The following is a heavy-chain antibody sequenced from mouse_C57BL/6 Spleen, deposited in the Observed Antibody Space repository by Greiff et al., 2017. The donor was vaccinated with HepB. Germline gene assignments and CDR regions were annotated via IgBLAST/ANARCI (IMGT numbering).Heavy chain of an antibody. CDR2: INPSTGGT. Sequence: EVQLQQSGPELVKPGASVKISCKASGYSFTGYYMNWVKQSPEKSLEWIGEINPSTGGTTYNQKFKAKATLTVDKSSSTAYMQLKSLTSEDSAVYYCARHYSNPYWYFDVWGTGTTVTVSS. V-gene: IGHV1-42*01. CDR1: GYSFTGYY. J-gene: IGHJ1*03. CDR3: ARHYSNPYWYFDV. D-gene: IGHD2-5*01.